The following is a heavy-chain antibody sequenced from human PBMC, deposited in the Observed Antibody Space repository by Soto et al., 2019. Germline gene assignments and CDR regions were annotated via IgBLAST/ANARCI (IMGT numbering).Heavy chain of an antibody. CDR2: ISYDGSNK. CDR3: ARDAARWVLLWFGSASY. Sequence: QVQLVESGGGVVQPGRSLRLSCAASGFTFSSYAMHWVRQAPGKGLEWVAVISYDGSNKYYADSVKGRFTISRDNYKNTLYRQRNSLRAEDTAVYYCARDAARWVLLWFGSASYWGQGTLVTVSS. V-gene: IGHV3-30-3*01. J-gene: IGHJ4*02. CDR1: GFTFSSYA. D-gene: IGHD3-10*01.